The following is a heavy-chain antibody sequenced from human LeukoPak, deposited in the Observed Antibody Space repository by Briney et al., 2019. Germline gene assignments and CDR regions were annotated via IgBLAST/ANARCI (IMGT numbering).Heavy chain of an antibody. D-gene: IGHD3-9*01. Sequence: GGSLSLSCAASGFPFSSSAMHWVRQAPGKGLEWVAVISYGGTTKIYAESAKGRFTISRDNSKDTLYLQMNSLTTEDTAVYYCAKAESPDILSGYYRSYFDHWGQGTLVTVSS. CDR3: AKAESPDILSGYYRSYFDH. V-gene: IGHV3-30*04. CDR2: ISYGGTTK. CDR1: GFPFSSSA. J-gene: IGHJ4*02.